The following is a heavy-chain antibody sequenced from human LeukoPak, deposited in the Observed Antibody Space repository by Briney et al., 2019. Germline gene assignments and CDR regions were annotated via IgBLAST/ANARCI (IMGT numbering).Heavy chain of an antibody. V-gene: IGHV3-23*01. Sequence: PGRSLRLSCAASGFTFDDYAMSWVRQAPGKGLEWVSAISGSGGSTYYADSVKGRFTISRDNSKNTLYLQMNSLRAEDTAVYYCAKTLIVVVNYFDYWGQGTLVTVSS. J-gene: IGHJ4*02. D-gene: IGHD3-22*01. CDR3: AKTLIVVVNYFDY. CDR1: GFTFDDYA. CDR2: ISGSGGST.